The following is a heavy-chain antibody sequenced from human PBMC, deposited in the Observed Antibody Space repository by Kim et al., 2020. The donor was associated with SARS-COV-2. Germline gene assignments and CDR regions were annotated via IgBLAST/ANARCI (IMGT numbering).Heavy chain of an antibody. V-gene: IGHV5-51*01. CDR3: ARLVGYYYYYIDV. CDR1: GYSFTNYW. Sequence: GESLKISCKGSGYSFTNYWIGWVRQMPGKGLEWMGIIYPGYSDTRYSPSFQGQVTIPADKSISPAYLQCSRLKASDTAMYYCARLVGYYYYYIDVWGKGT. J-gene: IGHJ6*03. CDR2: IYPGYSDT.